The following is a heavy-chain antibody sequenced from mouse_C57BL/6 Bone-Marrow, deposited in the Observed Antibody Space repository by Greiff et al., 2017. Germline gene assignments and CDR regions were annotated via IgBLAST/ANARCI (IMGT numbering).Heavy chain of an antibody. D-gene: IGHD4-1*01. CDR1: GYAFSSSW. V-gene: IGHV1-82*01. J-gene: IGHJ3*01. CDR2: IYPGDGDT. CDR3: AKLGPWFAY. Sequence: VQLVESGPELVKPGASVKISCKASGYAFSSSWMNWVKQRPGTGLEWIGRIYPGDGDTNYNGKFKGKATLTADKSSSPAYMQLSSLTSEDSAVYFCAKLGPWFAYWGQGTLVTVSA.